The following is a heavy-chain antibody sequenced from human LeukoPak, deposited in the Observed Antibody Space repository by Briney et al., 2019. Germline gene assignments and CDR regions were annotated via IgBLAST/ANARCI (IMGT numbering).Heavy chain of an antibody. CDR1: GFTFSSYA. CDR3: AKDLRRYSSGYYFDY. D-gene: IGHD3-22*01. J-gene: IGHJ4*02. CDR2: ISGSGGST. V-gene: IGHV3-23*01. Sequence: GGSLRLSCAASGFTFSSYAMSWVRQAPGKGLEWVSAISGSGGSTYYADSVKGRFTISRDNSKSTLYLQMNSLRAEDTAVYYCAKDLRRYSSGYYFDYWGQGTLVTVSS.